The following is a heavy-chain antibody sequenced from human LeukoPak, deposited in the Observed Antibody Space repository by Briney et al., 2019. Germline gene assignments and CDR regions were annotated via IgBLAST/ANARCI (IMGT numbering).Heavy chain of an antibody. CDR2: ISSSSNTM. V-gene: IGHV3-48*03. Sequence: GGSLRLSCAASGFTFSSYEMYWVRQALGKGLEWASYISSSSNTMYYADSVKGRFTISRDNAKNSLYLQMNSLRDEDTAVYYCARAFDYWGQGTLVAVSS. J-gene: IGHJ4*02. CDR1: GFTFSSYE. CDR3: ARAFDY.